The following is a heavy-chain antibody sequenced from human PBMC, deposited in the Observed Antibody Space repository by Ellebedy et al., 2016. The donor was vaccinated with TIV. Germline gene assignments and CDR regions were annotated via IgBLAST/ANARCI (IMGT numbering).Heavy chain of an antibody. CDR1: GFTFSSRV. V-gene: IGHV3-11*01. CDR2: IDFSGRTI. CDR3: VRIGYITSWYREAY. Sequence: GESLKISCVASGFTFSSRVMNWVRQAPGKGLEWLSNIDFSGRTIYAADSVKGRFTTSRDNARNSLYLQMNALRAEDTAVYYCVRIGYITSWYREAYWGQGTLVTVSS. J-gene: IGHJ4*02. D-gene: IGHD6-13*01.